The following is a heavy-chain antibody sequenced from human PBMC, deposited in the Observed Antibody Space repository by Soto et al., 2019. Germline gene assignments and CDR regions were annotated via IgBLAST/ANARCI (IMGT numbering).Heavy chain of an antibody. CDR2: ITATGDRT. CDR3: ATMNGYFEY. V-gene: IGHV3-23*01. Sequence: LRLSCADSGCGLSSYSMSWVRQTPGKGLEWVAAITATGDRTYYADSVTGRFTISRGNSKKTHYLQMTSLRAEDTAMYYCATMNGYFEYWGQGTPVTVSS. D-gene: IGHD3-22*01. CDR1: GCGLSSYS. J-gene: IGHJ4*02.